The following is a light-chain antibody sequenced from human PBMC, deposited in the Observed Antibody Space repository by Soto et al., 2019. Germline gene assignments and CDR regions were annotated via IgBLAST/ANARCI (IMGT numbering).Light chain of an antibody. CDR2: EVN. V-gene: IGLV2-8*01. CDR3: SSYGGTPFV. J-gene: IGLJ1*01. Sequence: QSALTQPPSASGSPGQSVTISCTGTSSDIGGYNYVSWYQQHPGKAPKLIIYEVNKRPSGVPDRFSGSKSGNTASLTVSGLQGEDGAYYLCSSYGGTPFVFGTGTKVTVL. CDR1: SSDIGGYNY.